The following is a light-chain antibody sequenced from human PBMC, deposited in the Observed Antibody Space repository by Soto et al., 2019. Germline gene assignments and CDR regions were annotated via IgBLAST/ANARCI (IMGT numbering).Light chain of an antibody. Sequence: DIQMTQSPSTLSASVGDSVTITCRASKSVTKWLAWYQQKPGKAPNLLIYDASILESGVPSRFSGSGSGTEFTLTISSLQPTDFATYYCQQLNSYPITFGQGTRLEI. CDR2: DAS. J-gene: IGKJ5*01. CDR1: KSVTKW. V-gene: IGKV1-5*01. CDR3: QQLNSYPIT.